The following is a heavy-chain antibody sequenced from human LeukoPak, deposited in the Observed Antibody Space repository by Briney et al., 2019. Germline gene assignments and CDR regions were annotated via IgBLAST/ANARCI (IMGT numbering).Heavy chain of an antibody. CDR2: IYTSGST. V-gene: IGHV4-4*07. Sequence: SETLSLTCTVSGGSISSYYWSWIRQPAGKGLEWIGRIYTSGSTNYNPSLKSRVTMSVDTSKNQFSLKLSSVTAADRAVYYCARVGCSGGSCYYNWFDPWGQGTLVTVSS. J-gene: IGHJ5*02. D-gene: IGHD2-15*01. CDR3: ARVGCSGGSCYYNWFDP. CDR1: GGSISSYY.